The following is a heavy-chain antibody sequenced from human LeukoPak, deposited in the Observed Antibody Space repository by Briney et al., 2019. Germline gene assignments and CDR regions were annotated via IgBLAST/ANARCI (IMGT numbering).Heavy chain of an antibody. CDR1: GYTFPGYY. CDR3: AREHSSSSGKVFDY. CDR2: INPNSGGT. D-gene: IGHD6-6*01. V-gene: IGHV1-2*02. J-gene: IGHJ4*02. Sequence: ASVKVSCKASGYTFPGYYMHWVRQAPGQGLEWMGWINPNSGGTNYAQKFQGRVTMTRETSISTAYMELSRLRSDDTAVYYCAREHSSSSGKVFDYWGQGTLVTVSP.